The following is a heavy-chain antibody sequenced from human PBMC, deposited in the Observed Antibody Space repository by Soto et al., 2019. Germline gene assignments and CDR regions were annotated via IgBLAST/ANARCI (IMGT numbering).Heavy chain of an antibody. Sequence: QVQLVQSGAEVKEPGASVKVSCKASGYSFTDHYMHWVRQAPGQGLEWMGWINLNSGGTKSAQQFQGRVTMTRDMSISTAYMELSRLRFDDTAVYYCARGKEIPDYWNFDLWGRGTLVTVSS. D-gene: IGHD2-2*02. CDR3: ARGKEIPDYWNFDL. CDR2: INLNSGGT. J-gene: IGHJ2*01. CDR1: GYSFTDHY. V-gene: IGHV1-2*02.